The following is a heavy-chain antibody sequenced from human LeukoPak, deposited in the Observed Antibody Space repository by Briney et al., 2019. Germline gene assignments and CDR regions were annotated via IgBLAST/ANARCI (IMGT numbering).Heavy chain of an antibody. Sequence: SETLSLTCTVSGGSISSGDYYWSWIRQPPGKGLEWIGYIYYSGSTYYNPSLKSRVTISVDTSKNQFSLKLSSVTAADTAVYYCASYGSSGYYYYYMDVWGKGTTVTVSS. CDR1: GGSISSGDYY. CDR2: IYYSGST. CDR3: ASYGSSGYYYYYMDV. D-gene: IGHD3-22*01. J-gene: IGHJ6*03. V-gene: IGHV4-30-4*08.